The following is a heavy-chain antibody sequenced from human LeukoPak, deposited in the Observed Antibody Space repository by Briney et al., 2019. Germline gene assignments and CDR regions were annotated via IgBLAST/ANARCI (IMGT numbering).Heavy chain of an antibody. Sequence: PGGSLRLSCAASGFTFSSYAMHWVRQAPGKGLEWVAVISYDGSNKYYADSVKGRFTISRDNSKNTLYLQMNNLRAEDTAVYYCARNKYSSGWYGHYYYYGMDVWGQGTTVTVSS. V-gene: IGHV3-30-3*01. CDR3: ARNKYSSGWYGHYYYYGMDV. CDR1: GFTFSSYA. CDR2: ISYDGSNK. D-gene: IGHD6-19*01. J-gene: IGHJ6*02.